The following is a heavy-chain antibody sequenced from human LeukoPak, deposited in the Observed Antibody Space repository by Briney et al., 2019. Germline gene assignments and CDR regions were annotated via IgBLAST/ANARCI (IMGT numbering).Heavy chain of an antibody. V-gene: IGHV4-4*07. CDR3: ARGLITGYFDY. D-gene: IGHD3-16*01. Sequence: ASETLSLTCTVSGDSISTHYWSWIRQPAGKGLDWMGRIYASGTTNYRPSLKSRVSTSVDTTKNKLSLKLSSVTAADTGVYYCARGLITGYFDYWGQGTLVTVSS. CDR2: IYASGTT. J-gene: IGHJ4*02. CDR1: GDSISTHY.